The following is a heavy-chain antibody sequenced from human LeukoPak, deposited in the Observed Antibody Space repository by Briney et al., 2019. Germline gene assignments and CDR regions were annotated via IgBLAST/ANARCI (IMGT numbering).Heavy chain of an antibody. CDR3: ARGVYWIQLWPYYYYGMDV. V-gene: IGHV3-21*01. D-gene: IGHD5-18*01. Sequence: PGGSLRLSCAASGFTFSSYSMNWVRQAPGKGLEWVSSISSSSSHIYYADSVKGRFTISRDNAKNSLYLQMNSLRAEDTAVYYCARGVYWIQLWPYYYYGMDVWGQGTTVTVSS. CDR1: GFTFSSYS. J-gene: IGHJ6*02. CDR2: ISSSSSHI.